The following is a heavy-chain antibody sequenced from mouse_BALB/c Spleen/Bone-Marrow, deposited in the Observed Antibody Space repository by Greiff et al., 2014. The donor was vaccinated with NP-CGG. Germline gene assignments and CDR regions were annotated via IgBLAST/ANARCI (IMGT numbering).Heavy chain of an antibody. V-gene: IGHV5-6-5*01. CDR3: ARDDYDDQYYFDY. D-gene: IGHD2-4*01. CDR2: ISSGGST. J-gene: IGHJ2*01. CDR1: GFTFSSYA. Sequence: EVQLVESGGGLVKPGGSLKLSCAASGFTFSSYAMSWVRQTPEKRLEWVASISSGGSTHYPDSVKGRFTISRDNARNILYLQMSSLRSEDTAMYYCARDDYDDQYYFDYWGQGTTLTVSS.